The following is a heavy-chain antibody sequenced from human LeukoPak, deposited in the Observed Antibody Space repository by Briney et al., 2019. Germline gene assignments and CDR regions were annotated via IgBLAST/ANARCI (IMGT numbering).Heavy chain of an antibody. J-gene: IGHJ4*02. V-gene: IGHV3-30*04. CDR3: AKDMIGGAPDYLDY. CDR1: GFTFSSYA. D-gene: IGHD3-16*01. Sequence: GGSLRLSCAASGFTFSSYAMHWVRQAPGKGLEWVAVTSSDGSIKYYADAVKGRFTISRDNSRNTLSLQMNSLRAEDTAVYFCAKDMIGGAPDYLDYWGQGTLVTVSS. CDR2: TSSDGSIK.